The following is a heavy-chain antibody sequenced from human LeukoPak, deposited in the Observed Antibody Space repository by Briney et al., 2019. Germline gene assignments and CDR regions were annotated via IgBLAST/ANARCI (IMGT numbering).Heavy chain of an antibody. Sequence: SETLSPTCTVSGDFISSGDHYWNWIRQAPGKGLEWIGYIFHSGSTYYNPSLRSRLTVSLDTSKNQFSLKLTSVTAADSAVYYCVRGRSTGTIDYWGQGTLVTVSS. CDR2: IFHSGST. CDR3: VRGRSTGTIDY. D-gene: IGHD2-2*01. CDR1: GDFISSGDHY. V-gene: IGHV4-30-4*01. J-gene: IGHJ4*02.